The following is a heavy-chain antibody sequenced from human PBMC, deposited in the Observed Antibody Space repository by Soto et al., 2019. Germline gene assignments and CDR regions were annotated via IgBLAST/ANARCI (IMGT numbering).Heavy chain of an antibody. CDR1: GGSISSGGYS. V-gene: IGHV4-30-2*01. D-gene: IGHD4-17*01. CDR2: IYNSGYT. CDR3: ARDDLYGGWFDP. Sequence: QLQLQESGSGLVKPSQTLSLTCAVSGGSISSGGYSWNWIRQPPGKGLEWIGYIYNSGYTYYNPSLKSRVTISEDKSKNQCSLHLNSVTAADTAVYYCARDDLYGGWFDPWGQGTLVTVSS. J-gene: IGHJ5*02.